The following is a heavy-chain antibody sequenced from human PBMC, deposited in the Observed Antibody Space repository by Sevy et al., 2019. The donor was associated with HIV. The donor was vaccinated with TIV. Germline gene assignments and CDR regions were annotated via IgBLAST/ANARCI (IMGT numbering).Heavy chain of an antibody. J-gene: IGHJ6*02. V-gene: IGHV3-53*01. Sequence: GGSLRLSCAASGFTVSSNYMSWVRQAPGKGLEWVSVIYSGGSTYYADSVKGRFTISRDNSKNTLYLQMNSLRAEDTAVYYCARDRQGYYDFWSGPGGMDVWGQGTTVTVSS. CDR2: IYSGGST. D-gene: IGHD3-3*01. CDR1: GFTVSSNY. CDR3: ARDRQGYYDFWSGPGGMDV.